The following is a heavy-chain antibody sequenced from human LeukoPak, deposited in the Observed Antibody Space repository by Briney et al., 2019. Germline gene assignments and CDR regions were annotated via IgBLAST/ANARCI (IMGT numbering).Heavy chain of an antibody. V-gene: IGHV4-59*01. CDR3: ARGGIAARPDGLFDY. CDR1: GVSLSSYY. CDR2: IYYSGST. D-gene: IGHD6-6*01. J-gene: IGHJ4*02. Sequence: SETLSLTCTVSGVSLSSYYWSCIRQPPGKGLEWIGYIYYSGSTNYNPSPKSRVTISVDTSKNQFSLNLGLWPAAEPAVYYGARGGIAARPDGLFDYWGQGTLVTVSS.